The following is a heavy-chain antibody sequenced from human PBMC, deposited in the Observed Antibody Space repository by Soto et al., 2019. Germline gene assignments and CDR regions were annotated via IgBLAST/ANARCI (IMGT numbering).Heavy chain of an antibody. V-gene: IGHV4-34*01. J-gene: IGHJ6*02. CDR2: IDHSANK. D-gene: IGHD2-2*01. CDR3: ARVVTSHCYETRCRPGHSDLDV. CDR1: GGSLSNYR. Sequence: QAHLKQWGAGLLKSSETLSLTCAVYGGSLSNYRWSWIRQPPRKSLEGIGDIDHSANKTYSPSLRGRVTLLVETSKNPCALGLRSVTAADTALYYCARVVTSHCYETRCRPGHSDLDVWDQGTTVIVSS.